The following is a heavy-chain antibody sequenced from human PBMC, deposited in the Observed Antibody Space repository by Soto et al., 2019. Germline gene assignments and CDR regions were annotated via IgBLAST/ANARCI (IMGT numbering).Heavy chain of an antibody. J-gene: IGHJ6*02. CDR1: GFTFSNAW. D-gene: IGHD2-15*01. V-gene: IGHV3-15*07. CDR3: TTDRGFCSGGSCYYYYGMDV. Sequence: GSLRLSCAASGFTFSNAWMNWVRQAPGKGLEWVGRIKSKTDGGTTDYAAPVKGRFTISRDDSKNTLYLQMNSLKTEDTAVYYCTTDRGFCSGGSCYYYYGMDVSGQGTTVTVSS. CDR2: IKSKTDGGTT.